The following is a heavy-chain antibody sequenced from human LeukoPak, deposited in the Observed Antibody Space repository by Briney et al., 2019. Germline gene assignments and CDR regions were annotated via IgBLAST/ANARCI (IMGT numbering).Heavy chain of an antibody. Sequence: PGGSLRLSCAASGFTFSSYAMHWVRQAPGKGLEWVAVISYDGSNKYYADSVKGRFTSSRDNSKNTLYLQTNSLRAEDTAVYYCPRVPGSWYYAGDYWGQGTLVTVSS. CDR2: ISYDGSNK. D-gene: IGHD6-13*01. CDR3: PRVPGSWYYAGDY. V-gene: IGHV3-30-3*01. J-gene: IGHJ4*02. CDR1: GFTFSSYA.